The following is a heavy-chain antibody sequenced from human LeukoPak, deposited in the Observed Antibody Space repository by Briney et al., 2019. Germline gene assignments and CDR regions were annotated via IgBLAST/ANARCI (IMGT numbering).Heavy chain of an antibody. D-gene: IGHD2-2*01. CDR1: GFTFSSYW. CDR3: ARDFCSSTSCYYYGMDV. V-gene: IGHV3-74*01. CDR2: IYSDGRSA. J-gene: IGHJ6*02. Sequence: QPGGSLRLSCAASGFTFSSYWMHWVRQAPGKGLVWVSRIYSDGRSASYADSVKGRFTISRDNAKNTLYMQMNSPRAEDTAVYYCARDFCSSTSCYYYGMDVWGQGTTVTVS.